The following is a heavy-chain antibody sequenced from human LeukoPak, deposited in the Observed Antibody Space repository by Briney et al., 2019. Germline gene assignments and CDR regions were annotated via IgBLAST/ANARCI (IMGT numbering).Heavy chain of an antibody. CDR3: AKANIAVAGELFDY. CDR2: ISWNSGSI. D-gene: IGHD6-19*01. Sequence: GGSLRLSCVASGFTFDDYAMHWVRQAPGKGLEWVSGISWNSGSIGYADSVKGRFTISRDNAKNSLYLQMNSLRAEDTALYYCAKANIAVAGELFDYWGQGTLVTVSS. V-gene: IGHV3-9*01. CDR1: GFTFDDYA. J-gene: IGHJ4*02.